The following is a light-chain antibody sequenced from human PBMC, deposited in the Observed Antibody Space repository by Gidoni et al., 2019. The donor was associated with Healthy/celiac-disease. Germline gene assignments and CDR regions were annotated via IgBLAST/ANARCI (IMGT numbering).Light chain of an antibody. CDR3: CSYAGSYTVYV. V-gene: IGLV2-11*01. CDR2: DVS. J-gene: IGLJ1*01. Sequence: QSALTQPRSVSGSPGQSVTRSCNGTSSDVGGYIYVSWYQQHPGKAPKLMIYDVSKRPYGVPDRFSGSKSGNTASLTISGLQAEDEADYYCCSYAGSYTVYVFGTGTKVTVL. CDR1: SSDVGGYIY.